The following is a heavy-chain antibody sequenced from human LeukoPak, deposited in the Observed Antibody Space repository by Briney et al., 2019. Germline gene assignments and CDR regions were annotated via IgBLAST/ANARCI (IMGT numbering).Heavy chain of an antibody. Sequence: SETLSLTCTVSGSISGYYWSWIRQPPGKGLEWIGYIYTSGSTNYNPSLESRVTISVDTTKNQFSLDLSSVTAADTAVYYCARQKCTSTSCLTKNAFDIWGQGTMVTVSS. CDR3: ARQKCTSTSCLTKNAFDI. CDR1: GSISGYY. V-gene: IGHV4-4*09. D-gene: IGHD2-2*01. J-gene: IGHJ3*02. CDR2: IYTSGST.